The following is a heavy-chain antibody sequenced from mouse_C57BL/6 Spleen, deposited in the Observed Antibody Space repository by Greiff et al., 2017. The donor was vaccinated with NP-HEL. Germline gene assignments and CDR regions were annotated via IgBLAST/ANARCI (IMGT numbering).Heavy chain of an antibody. CDR3: VRQGYSPYAMDY. D-gene: IGHD2-12*01. Sequence: EVKLMESGGGLVQPKGSLKLSCAASGFSFNTYAMNWVRQAPGKGLEWVARIRSKSNNYATYYADSVKDRFTISRDDSESMLYLQMNNLKTEDTAMYYCVRQGYSPYAMDYWGQGTSVTVSS. CDR2: IRSKSNNYAT. V-gene: IGHV10-1*01. CDR1: GFSFNTYA. J-gene: IGHJ4*01.